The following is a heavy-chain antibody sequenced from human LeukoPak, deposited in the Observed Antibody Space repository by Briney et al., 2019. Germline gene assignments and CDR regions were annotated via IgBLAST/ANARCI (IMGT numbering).Heavy chain of an antibody. V-gene: IGHV3-11*04. CDR2: ISSSGYTT. J-gene: IGHJ3*02. CDR3: ARDQIGFFDI. CDR1: GFTFSDYY. D-gene: IGHD2-21*01. Sequence: GGSLRLSCAASGFTFSDYYMSWIRQTPGKGLEWVSYISSSGYTTYHADSVKGRFTISRDNAKSSLYLQMNSLRAEDTAVYYCARDQIGFFDIWGQGTMVTVSS.